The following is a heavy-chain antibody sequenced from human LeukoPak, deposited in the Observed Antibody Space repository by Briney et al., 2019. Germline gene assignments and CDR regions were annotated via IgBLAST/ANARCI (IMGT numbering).Heavy chain of an antibody. CDR1: GGSISSSTYY. CDR3: ARECGTPRGTLDV. J-gene: IGHJ6*02. CDR2: IYYSGST. D-gene: IGHD1-1*01. V-gene: IGHV4-39*07. Sequence: SETLSLTCIVSGGSISSSTYYWGWIRQPPGRGLDWIGSIYYSGSTYYNPSLKSRVTISVDTSKNQFSLKLSSVTAADTAVYYCARECGTPRGTLDVWGQGTTVTVSS.